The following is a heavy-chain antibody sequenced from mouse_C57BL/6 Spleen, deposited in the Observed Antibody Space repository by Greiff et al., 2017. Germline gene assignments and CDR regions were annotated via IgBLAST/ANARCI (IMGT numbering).Heavy chain of an antibody. J-gene: IGHJ1*03. V-gene: IGHV5-6*01. CDR1: GFTFSSYG. CDR2: ISSGGSYT. CDR3: ARLYGSSYWYFDV. D-gene: IGHD1-1*01. Sequence: EVQVVESGGDLVKPGGSLKLSCAASGFTFSSYGMSWVRQTPDKRLEWVATISSGGSYTYYPDSVKGRFTISRDNAKNTLYLQMSSLKSEDTAMYYCARLYGSSYWYFDVWGTGTTVTVSS.